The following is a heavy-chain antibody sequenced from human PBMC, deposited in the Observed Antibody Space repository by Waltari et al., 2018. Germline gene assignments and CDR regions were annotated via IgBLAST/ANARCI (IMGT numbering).Heavy chain of an antibody. CDR2: IYHSGST. CDR3: ARVGEMAFDI. Sequence: QVQLQESGPGLVKPSATLSLTCAVSGYSISSGYYWGWSRQPPGKGLEWIGSIYHSGSTYYNPSLKSRVTISVDTSKNQFSLKLSSVTAADTAVYYCARVGEMAFDIWGQGTMVTVSS. CDR1: GYSISSGYY. D-gene: IGHD3-10*01. J-gene: IGHJ3*02. V-gene: IGHV4-38-2*01.